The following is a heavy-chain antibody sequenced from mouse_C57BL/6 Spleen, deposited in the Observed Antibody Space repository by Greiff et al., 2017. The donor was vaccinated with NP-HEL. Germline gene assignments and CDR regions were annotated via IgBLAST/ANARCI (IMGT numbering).Heavy chain of an antibody. CDR3: ARYGYDGAMDY. V-gene: IGHV5-4*01. Sequence: EVHLVESGGGLVKPGGSLKLSCAASGFTFSSYAMSWVRQTPEKRLEWVATISDGGSYTYYPDNVKGRFTISRDNAKNNLYLQMSHLKSEDTAMYYCARYGYDGAMDYWGQGTSVTVSS. J-gene: IGHJ4*01. CDR2: ISDGGSYT. D-gene: IGHD2-2*01. CDR1: GFTFSSYA.